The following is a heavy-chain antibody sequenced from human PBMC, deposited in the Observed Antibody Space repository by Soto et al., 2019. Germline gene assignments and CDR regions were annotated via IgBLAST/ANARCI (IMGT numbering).Heavy chain of an antibody. CDR2: ISAYNGNT. J-gene: IGHJ4*02. D-gene: IGHD3-10*01. CDR1: GYTFTSYG. Sequence: QVQLVQSGAEVKKPGASVKVSCKASGYTFTSYGISWVRQAPGQGLEWMGWISAYNGNTNYAQKLKGRVTMTTDTSTTKAYMEMRSLGSDDTAVYYCASDLSFRGSSPWDCWGQGTLVTVSS. V-gene: IGHV1-18*01. CDR3: ASDLSFRGSSPWDC.